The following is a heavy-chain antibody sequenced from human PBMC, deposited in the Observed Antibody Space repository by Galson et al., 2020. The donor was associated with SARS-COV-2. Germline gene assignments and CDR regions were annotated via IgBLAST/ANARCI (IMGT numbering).Heavy chain of an antibody. V-gene: IGHV5-51*01. CDR1: GYTFNNYW. Sequence: GESPKIPCEGPGYTFNNYWIGWVRQMPGKGLEWMGMYYPGDSETRYSPSLQDQVTITADTYISTAYLQWSTVKASDTAMYYCARHGVADTLGGAYWGQGTQVTVS. D-gene: IGHD6-19*01. CDR2: YYPGDSET. CDR3: ARHGVADTLGGAY. J-gene: IGHJ4*02.